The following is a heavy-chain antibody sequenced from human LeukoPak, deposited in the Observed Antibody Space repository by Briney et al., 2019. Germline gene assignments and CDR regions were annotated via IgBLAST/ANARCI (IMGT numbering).Heavy chain of an antibody. CDR2: IIPIFGTA. CDR3: ASGVVTVFTRRYYYYMDV. J-gene: IGHJ6*03. Sequence: SVKVSCKASGGTFSSYAISWVRQAPGQGLEWMGGIIPIFGTANCAQKFQGRVTITTDESTSTAYMELSSLRSEDTAVYYCASGVVTVFTRRYYYYMDVWGKGTTVTVSS. D-gene: IGHD3-3*01. CDR1: GGTFSSYA. V-gene: IGHV1-69*05.